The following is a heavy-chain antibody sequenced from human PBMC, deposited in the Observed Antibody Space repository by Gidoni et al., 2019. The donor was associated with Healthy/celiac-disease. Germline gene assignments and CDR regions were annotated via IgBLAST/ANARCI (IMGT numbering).Heavy chain of an antibody. Sequence: DVQLVGSGGGLVKPGVSLRLACSASGFTFSSYSMNWVSQAPGKGLEWVSSISSSSSYIYYADSVKGRFTISRDNAKNSLYLQMNSLRAEDTAVYYCARADGDPLDYWGQGTLVTVSS. CDR1: GFTFSSYS. CDR3: ARADGDPLDY. CDR2: ISSSSSYI. D-gene: IGHD4-17*01. J-gene: IGHJ4*02. V-gene: IGHV3-21*01.